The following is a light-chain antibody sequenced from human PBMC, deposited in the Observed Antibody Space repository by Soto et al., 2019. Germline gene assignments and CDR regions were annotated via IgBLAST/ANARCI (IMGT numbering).Light chain of an antibody. CDR2: GAS. Sequence: EIVLTQSPGTLSLSPGERATLSCRASQSVSSSYLAWYQQKPGQAPRLLIYGASSRATGIPNRFSGSGSGTDFTLTISRLAHEDFAVYYCQQYGSSPYTFGQGTKLEIK. J-gene: IGKJ2*01. CDR1: QSVSSSY. CDR3: QQYGSSPYT. V-gene: IGKV3-20*01.